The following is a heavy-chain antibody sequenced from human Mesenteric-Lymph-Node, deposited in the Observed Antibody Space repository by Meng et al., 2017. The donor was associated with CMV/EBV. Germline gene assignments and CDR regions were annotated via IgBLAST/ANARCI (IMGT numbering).Heavy chain of an antibody. V-gene: IGHV3-53*01. CDR3: AREYYDFWSGCLDV. J-gene: IGHJ6*02. CDR1: GFSFRTYA. Sequence: GESLKISCAASGFSFRTYAMSWVRQAPGKGLEWVSVIYSGGSTYYADSVKGRFTISRDNSKNTLYLQMNSLRAEDTAVYYCAREYYDFWSGCLDVWGQGTTVTVSS. D-gene: IGHD3-3*01. CDR2: IYSGGST.